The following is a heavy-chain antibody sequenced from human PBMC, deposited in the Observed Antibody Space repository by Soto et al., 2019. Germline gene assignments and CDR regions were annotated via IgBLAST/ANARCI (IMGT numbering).Heavy chain of an antibody. D-gene: IGHD4-4*01. CDR1: GFTFSSYG. V-gene: IGHV3-33*01. Sequence: VRLSCAASGFTFSSYGMHWVRQAPGKGLEWVAVIWYDGSNKYYADSVKGRFTISRDNSKNTLYLQMNSLRAEDTAVYYCARDPTVTTRNHKVNYYYYGMDVWGQGTTVNVYS. J-gene: IGHJ6*02. CDR2: IWYDGSNK. CDR3: ARDPTVTTRNHKVNYYYYGMDV.